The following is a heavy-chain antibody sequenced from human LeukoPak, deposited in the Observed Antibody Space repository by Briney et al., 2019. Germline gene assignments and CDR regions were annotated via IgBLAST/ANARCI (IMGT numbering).Heavy chain of an antibody. CDR1: GFTFRSFW. CDR2: IKKDGSEK. Sequence: PGGSLRLSCAASGFTFRSFWMSWVRQAPGKGLEWVANIKKDGSEKYYVDSVKGRFTISGDNAKNSLYLQMNSLRAEDTAVYYCARGTYDHVWGSLYYFDSWGQGTLVTVSS. CDR3: ARGTYDHVWGSLYYFDS. J-gene: IGHJ4*02. D-gene: IGHD3-16*01. V-gene: IGHV3-7*04.